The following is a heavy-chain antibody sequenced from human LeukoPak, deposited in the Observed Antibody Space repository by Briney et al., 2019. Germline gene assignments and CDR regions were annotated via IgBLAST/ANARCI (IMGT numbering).Heavy chain of an antibody. CDR3: AREHSGSSGKVFDY. J-gene: IGHJ4*02. D-gene: IGHD6-6*01. CDR2: INPNSGGT. Sequence: APVKVSCKASGYTFPGYYMHWVRQAPGQGLEWMGWINPNSGGTNYAQKFQGRVTMTRDTSISTAYMELSRLRSDDTAVYYCAREHSGSSGKVFDYWGQGTLVTVSS. CDR1: GYTFPGYY. V-gene: IGHV1-2*02.